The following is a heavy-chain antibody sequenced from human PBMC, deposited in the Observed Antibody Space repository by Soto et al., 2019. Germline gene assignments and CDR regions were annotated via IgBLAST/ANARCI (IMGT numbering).Heavy chain of an antibody. CDR3: TTDFGSVTMVRGVENAFYYYYGMDV. CDR1: GFTFSNAW. D-gene: IGHD3-10*01. V-gene: IGHV3-15*07. CDR2: IKSKTDGGTT. J-gene: IGHJ6*02. Sequence: EVQLVESGGGLVKPGGSLRLSCAASGFTFSNAWMNWVRQAPGKGLEWVGRIKSKTDGGTTDYAAPVKGRFTISRDDSKNTLYLQMNSLKTEDTAVDYCTTDFGSVTMVRGVENAFYYYYGMDVWGQGTTVAVSS.